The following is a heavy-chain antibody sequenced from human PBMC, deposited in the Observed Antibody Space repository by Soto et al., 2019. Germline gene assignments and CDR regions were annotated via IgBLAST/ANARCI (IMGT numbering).Heavy chain of an antibody. CDR2: IHAGNVYA. CDR3: AIKMKTAYNCDLCGMDV. V-gene: IGHV1-3*01. Sequence: ASMKVSCKASGYTFPSCVIHWVRQAPGQRPEWLGWIHAGNVYAQYSQKFEGRVTITRDKSASTAYMELTRLKSEENDVYYCAIKMKTAYNCDLCGMDVWGQWTRVTVS. J-gene: IGHJ6*02. CDR1: GYTFPSCV. D-gene: IGHD1-1*01.